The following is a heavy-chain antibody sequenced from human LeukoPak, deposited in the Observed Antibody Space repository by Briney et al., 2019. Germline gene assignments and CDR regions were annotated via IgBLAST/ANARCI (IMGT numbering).Heavy chain of an antibody. D-gene: IGHD6-19*01. J-gene: IGHJ4*02. CDR3: ARDWGSGWYYFDY. V-gene: IGHV4-59*01. Sequence: PSETLSLTCTVSGGSISSYYWGWIRQAPGKGLEWIGYIYNSGSTNYNPSLKSRVTISVDTSKNQLSLRLTSVTAADTAVYYCARDWGSGWYYFDYWGQGTLVTVSS. CDR1: GGSISSYY. CDR2: IYNSGST.